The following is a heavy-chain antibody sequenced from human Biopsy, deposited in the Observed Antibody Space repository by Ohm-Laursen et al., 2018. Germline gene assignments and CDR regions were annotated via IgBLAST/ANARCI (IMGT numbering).Heavy chain of an antibody. CDR3: SIDGAGSYHDY. J-gene: IGHJ4*02. V-gene: IGHV3-11*01. CDR2: ISGSGTTI. D-gene: IGHD3-10*01. CDR1: GFTFSDYY. Sequence: SLRLSCAASGFTFSDYYMSWIRQAPGKGLEWLSYISGSGTTIFYADSVKGRFTVSRDNAKNSLYLQMNSLTVEDTDVYYFSIDGAGSYHDYWGQGTLVTVSS.